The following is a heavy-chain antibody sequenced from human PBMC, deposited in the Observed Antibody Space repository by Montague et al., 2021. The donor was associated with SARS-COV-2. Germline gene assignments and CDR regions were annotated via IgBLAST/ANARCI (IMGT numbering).Heavy chain of an antibody. J-gene: IGHJ6*02. CDR3: ATAGSGSYYYYKYGMDV. Sequence: SLRLSCAASGFAFGNFWMSRIRQAPGKGLEWVANIKQDAGEKYYGESVQGRFTISRDNAKKSLYLQMNSLRVEDTAVYYCATAGSGSYYYYKYGMDVWGQGTTVTVS. CDR1: GFAFGNFW. D-gene: IGHD3-10*01. CDR2: IKQDAGEK. V-gene: IGHV3-7*01.